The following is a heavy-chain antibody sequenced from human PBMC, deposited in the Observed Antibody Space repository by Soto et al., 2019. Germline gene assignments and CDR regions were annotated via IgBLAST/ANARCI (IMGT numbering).Heavy chain of an antibody. J-gene: IGHJ6*02. D-gene: IGHD6-19*01. CDR1: GSTFSNYA. CDR2: IMPIFGRA. V-gene: IGHV1-69*12. CDR3: ASWLKGAGIGGNYYYGMDV. Sequence: QVQLVQSGAEVKKPGSSVKVSCKASGSTFSNYAFSWVRQAPGQGLEWLGGIMPIFGRADYAQKFRGRVTITADESTSTAHMELSSLRSEDTAVYYCASWLKGAGIGGNYYYGMDVWGQGTTVTVSS.